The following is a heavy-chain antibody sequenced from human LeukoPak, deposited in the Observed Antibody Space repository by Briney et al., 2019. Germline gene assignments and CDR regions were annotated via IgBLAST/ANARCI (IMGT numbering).Heavy chain of an antibody. CDR1: GYTFTGYY. CDR3: AREYQLPLYYFDY. D-gene: IGHD2-2*01. V-gene: IGHV1-2*02. CDR2: INPNSGGT. Sequence: ASVKVSCKASGYTFTGYYMHWVRQAPGQGHEWMGWINPNSGGTNYAQKFQGRVTMTRDTSISTAYMELSRLRSDDTAVYYCAREYQLPLYYFDYWGQGTLVTVSS. J-gene: IGHJ4*02.